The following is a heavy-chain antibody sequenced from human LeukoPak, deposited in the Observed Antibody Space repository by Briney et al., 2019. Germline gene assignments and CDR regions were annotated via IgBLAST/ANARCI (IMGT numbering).Heavy chain of an antibody. CDR3: ATSLGIYSYGFDY. Sequence: SETLSLTCTVSGGSISSYYWGWIRQPPGKGLEWIGSIYYSGSTYYNPSLKSRVTISVDTSKNQFSLKLSSVTAADTAVYYCATSLGIYSYGFDYWGQGTLVTVSS. CDR2: IYYSGST. CDR1: GGSISSYY. V-gene: IGHV4-39*07. D-gene: IGHD5-18*01. J-gene: IGHJ4*02.